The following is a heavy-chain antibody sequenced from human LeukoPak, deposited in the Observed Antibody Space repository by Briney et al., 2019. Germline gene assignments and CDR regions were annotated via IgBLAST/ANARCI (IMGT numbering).Heavy chain of an antibody. Sequence: SETLSLTCTVSGGSISSYYWSWIRQPPGKGLEWIGYIYYSGSTNYNPSLKSRVTISVDTSKNQFSLKLSSVTAADTAVYYCARERVLTAMADAFDIWGQGTMVTVSS. J-gene: IGHJ3*02. CDR3: ARERVLTAMADAFDI. CDR1: GGSISSYY. CDR2: IYYSGST. V-gene: IGHV4-59*01. D-gene: IGHD5-18*01.